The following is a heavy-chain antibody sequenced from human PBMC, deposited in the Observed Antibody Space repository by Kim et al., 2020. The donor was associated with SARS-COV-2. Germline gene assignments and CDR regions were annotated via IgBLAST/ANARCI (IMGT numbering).Heavy chain of an antibody. CDR1: GFTFGDYA. CDR3: SRVQSGRHLDY. D-gene: IGHD1-26*01. V-gene: IGHV3-49*04. Sequence: GGSLRLSCTASGFTFGDYAMSWVRQAPGKGLEWVSFIRNKAYGGTTEYAASVKGRFTISRDDSKSIAYLQMNSLKTEDTAVYYCSRVQSGRHLDYWGQGTLVTVSS. J-gene: IGHJ4*02. CDR2: IRNKAYGGTT.